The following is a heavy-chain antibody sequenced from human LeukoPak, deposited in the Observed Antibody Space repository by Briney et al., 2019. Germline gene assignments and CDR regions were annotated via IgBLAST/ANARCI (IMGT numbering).Heavy chain of an antibody. CDR2: IKTDGSTT. CDR1: GFTFSGFW. Sequence: PGGYLRLSCAASGFTFSGFWMHWVRQAPGKGLVWVSRIKTDGSTTNYADSVKGRFTISRDNARNTLYLQMNSLRAEDTAVYYCARDKGGSFDYWGQGTLVTVSS. D-gene: IGHD3-16*01. J-gene: IGHJ4*02. CDR3: ARDKGGSFDY. V-gene: IGHV3-74*01.